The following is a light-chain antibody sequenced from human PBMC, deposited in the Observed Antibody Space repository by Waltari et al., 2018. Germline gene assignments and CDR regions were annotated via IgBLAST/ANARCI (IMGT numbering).Light chain of an antibody. CDR1: QSIGFS. CDR3: QQYNNWPPGT. Sequence: TVVTQSPGTLSVSPGVRVTLSCRTSQSIGFSLAWYQQKPGQAPRLLMFLSSTRAPGIPARFSGSGSETEFTLTIGSLQSEDFAVYYCQQYNNWPPGTFGQGTKVEI. CDR2: LSS. V-gene: IGKV3-15*01. J-gene: IGKJ1*01.